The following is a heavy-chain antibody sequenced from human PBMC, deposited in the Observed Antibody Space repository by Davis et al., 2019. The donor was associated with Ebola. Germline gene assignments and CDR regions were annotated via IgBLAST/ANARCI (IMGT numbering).Heavy chain of an antibody. Sequence: PGGSLRLSCKTSGYSFTTYWIVWVRQMPGKGLEWMGIIYPDDSDTRYSPSFQGQVTISADKSINTAYVKWSSLKASDTAIYYCARLFRGYSGYQDYWGQGTLVTVSS. CDR1: GYSFTTYW. J-gene: IGHJ4*02. D-gene: IGHD5-12*01. CDR2: IYPDDSDT. CDR3: ARLFRGYSGYQDY. V-gene: IGHV5-51*01.